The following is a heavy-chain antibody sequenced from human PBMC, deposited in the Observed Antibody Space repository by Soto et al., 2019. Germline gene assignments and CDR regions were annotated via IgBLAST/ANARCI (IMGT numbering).Heavy chain of an antibody. CDR2: FNPSGLST. Sequence: QVHLVQSGAEVKKPGASVNVSCQASGSITNHHMHWVRQAPGQGLEWMGIFNPSGLSTTYAQKFQGRVTITRDTSTSTVYMELSSLTSEDPAVYLCAKVTHRGPTAVAGPLGSWGQGTLVIVSS. V-gene: IGHV1-46*01. CDR1: GSITNHH. D-gene: IGHD6-19*01. CDR3: AKVTHRGPTAVAGPLGS. J-gene: IGHJ4*02.